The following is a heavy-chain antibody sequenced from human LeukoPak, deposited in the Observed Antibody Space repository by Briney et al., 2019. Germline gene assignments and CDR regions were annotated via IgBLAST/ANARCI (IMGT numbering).Heavy chain of an antibody. J-gene: IGHJ3*02. CDR2: IYHSGST. Sequence: SETLSLTCTVSGGSISSGGYYWSWLRQPPGKGLEWIGYIYHSGSTYYNPSLKSRVTISVDTSKNQFSLKLSSVTAADTAVYYCARDWGWNHDAFDIWGQGTMVTVSS. D-gene: IGHD1-1*01. CDR1: GGSISSGGYY. V-gene: IGHV4-30-2*01. CDR3: ARDWGWNHDAFDI.